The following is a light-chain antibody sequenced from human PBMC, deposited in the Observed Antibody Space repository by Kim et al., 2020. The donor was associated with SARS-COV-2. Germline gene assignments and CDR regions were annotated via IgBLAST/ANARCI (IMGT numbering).Light chain of an antibody. Sequence: GQRVSISCYGSSSDIGRNTENWYRQLPGTAPNLLIYSNKQRPSGVRDRVCGSKSGTSASLAISGIQSEDEADYYCAAWDDSLNAWVFGGGTQLTVL. V-gene: IGLV1-44*01. J-gene: IGLJ3*02. CDR3: AAWDDSLNAWV. CDR2: SNK. CDR1: SSDIGRNT.